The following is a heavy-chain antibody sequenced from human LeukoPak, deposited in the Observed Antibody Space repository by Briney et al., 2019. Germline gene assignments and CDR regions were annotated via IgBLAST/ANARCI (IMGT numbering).Heavy chain of an antibody. CDR2: ISAYNGDT. Sequence: ASVKVSCKPSGYSFTNFGISWVRQAPGQGLEWMGWISAYNGDTNYVQNLQGRVTMTTDASTTTAYMELRSLRSDDTAAYYCARDYGYYDSSGHYCDYWGQGTLVSVSS. CDR3: ARDYGYYDSSGHYCDY. D-gene: IGHD3-22*01. J-gene: IGHJ4*02. CDR1: GYSFTNFG. V-gene: IGHV1-18*01.